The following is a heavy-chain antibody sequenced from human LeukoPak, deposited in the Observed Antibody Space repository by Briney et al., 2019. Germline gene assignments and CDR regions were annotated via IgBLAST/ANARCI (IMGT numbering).Heavy chain of an antibody. J-gene: IGHJ4*02. CDR1: GYSISSGYY. D-gene: IGHD3-22*01. Sequence: SETLSLTCAVSGYSISSGYYWGWIRQPPGKGLEWIGGIYHSGSTYYNPSLKSRVTILVDTSKNQFSLKLSSVTAADTAVYYCARGIGTYYDSSGYSCWGQGTLVTVSS. CDR3: ARGIGTYYDSSGYSC. CDR2: IYHSGST. V-gene: IGHV4-38-2*01.